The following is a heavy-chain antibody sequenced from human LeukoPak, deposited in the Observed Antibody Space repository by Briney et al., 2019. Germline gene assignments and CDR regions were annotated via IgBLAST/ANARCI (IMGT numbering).Heavy chain of an antibody. CDR2: ISAKNGNT. V-gene: IGHV1-18*01. CDR1: GYSFGIFG. Sequence: RASVKVSCKASGYSFGIFGISWVRPAPGQGLEWMGWISAKNGNTEYAQNLQGRVTMTTDTPTSTAYMELRSLRSDDTAVYYCARVGVVVPAAWFDPWGQGTLVTVSS. CDR3: ARVGVVVPAAWFDP. D-gene: IGHD2-2*01. J-gene: IGHJ5*02.